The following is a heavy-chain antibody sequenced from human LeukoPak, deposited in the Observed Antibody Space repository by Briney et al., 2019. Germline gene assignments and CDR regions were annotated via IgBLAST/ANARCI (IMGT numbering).Heavy chain of an antibody. CDR3: ARAPLSPYYYDSSAFDY. D-gene: IGHD3-22*01. Sequence: VASVKVSFKASGGTFSSYAISWVRQAPGQGLEWMGGIIPIFGTANYAQKFQGRVTITADESTSTAYMELSSLRSEDTAVYYCARAPLSPYYYDSSAFDYWGQGTLVTVSS. CDR1: GGTFSSYA. V-gene: IGHV1-69*13. CDR2: IIPIFGTA. J-gene: IGHJ4*02.